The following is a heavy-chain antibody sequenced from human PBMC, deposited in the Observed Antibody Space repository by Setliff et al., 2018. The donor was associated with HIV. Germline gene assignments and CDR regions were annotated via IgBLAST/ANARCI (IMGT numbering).Heavy chain of an antibody. D-gene: IGHD2-15*01. CDR2: MYTSGSA. Sequence: PSETLSLTCTVSGGSISSGSYYWSWIRQSPGKGLEWIGYMYTSGSANFDPSLKSRATISLDTSKNQFSLKLNSVTAADTAVYYCARADCSGGSCYSPGYWGQGTLVTVSS. J-gene: IGHJ4*02. CDR1: GGSISSGSYY. V-gene: IGHV4-61*01. CDR3: ARADCSGGSCYSPGY.